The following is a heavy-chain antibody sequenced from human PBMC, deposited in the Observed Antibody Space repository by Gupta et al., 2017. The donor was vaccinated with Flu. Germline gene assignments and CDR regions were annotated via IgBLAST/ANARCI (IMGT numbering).Heavy chain of an antibody. D-gene: IGHD3-3*01. Sequence: QVQLVQSGAEVKRPGASVKVSCKAPGDTFNNYHLHWVRQAPGQGLEWMGIINPSDGGVNYAQKFHGRVTMTRDMSTNTVYMEMSSLRSGDTAIFYCARGGTLSGGVIPTYFDSWGQGTLVTVSS. CDR2: INPSDGGV. J-gene: IGHJ4*02. CDR3: ARGGTLSGGVIPTYFDS. CDR1: GDTFNNYH. V-gene: IGHV1-46*02.